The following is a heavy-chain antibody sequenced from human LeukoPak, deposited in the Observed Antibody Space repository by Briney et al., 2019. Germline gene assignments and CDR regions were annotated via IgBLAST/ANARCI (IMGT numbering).Heavy chain of an antibody. D-gene: IGHD6-19*01. CDR3: AKDGRWEAVAGYYYYMDV. CDR1: GFTFSSYG. J-gene: IGHJ6*03. V-gene: IGHV3-30*02. CDR2: IRYDGSNK. Sequence: PGGSLRLSCAASGFTFSSYGMSWVRQAPGKGLEWVAFIRYDGSNKYYADSVKGRFTISRDNSKNTLYLQMNSLRAEDTAVYYCAKDGRWEAVAGYYYYMDVWGKGTTVTISS.